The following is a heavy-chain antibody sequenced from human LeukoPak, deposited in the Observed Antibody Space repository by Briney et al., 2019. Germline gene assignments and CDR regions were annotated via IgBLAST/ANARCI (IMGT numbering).Heavy chain of an antibody. V-gene: IGHV3-30*18. Sequence: GGSLRLSCAASGFTFSSSCMHWVRQAPGKGLEWVAFVSYDGGKKYYADSVKGRFTISRDNSKNTLYLQMNSLRAEDTAVYYCAKPAYCGGDCYSSPFQHWGQGTLVTVSS. CDR2: VSYDGGKK. J-gene: IGHJ1*01. D-gene: IGHD2-21*02. CDR3: AKPAYCGGDCYSSPFQH. CDR1: GFTFSSSC.